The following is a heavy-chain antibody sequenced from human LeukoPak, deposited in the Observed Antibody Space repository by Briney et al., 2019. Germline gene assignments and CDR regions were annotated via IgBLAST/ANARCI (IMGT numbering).Heavy chain of an antibody. D-gene: IGHD3-16*01. CDR1: GYTFTSYD. V-gene: IGHV1-8*01. J-gene: IGHJ4*02. Sequence: ASVTVSFKASGYTFTSYDINWVRQAPGQGLEWMGWMNPNSGNTGYAQKFQGRVTMTRNTSISTAYMELSSLRSEDTAVYYCARALRSRGSGIIRYYFDYWGQGTLVTVSS. CDR2: MNPNSGNT. CDR3: ARALRSRGSGIIRYYFDY.